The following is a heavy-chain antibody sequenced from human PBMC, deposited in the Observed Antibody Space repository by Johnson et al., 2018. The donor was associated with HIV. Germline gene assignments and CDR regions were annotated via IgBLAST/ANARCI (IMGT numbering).Heavy chain of an antibody. V-gene: IGHV3-30*02. Sequence: QVQLVESGGGVVQPGRSLRLSCAGSGFTFSSYGMHWVRQAPGKGLEWVAFIRYDGSNKYYADSVKGRFTISRDNSKNTLYLQMNSLRAEDTAVYYCAKDRILSGYGPGAFDIWGQGTMVTVSS. CDR3: AKDRILSGYGPGAFDI. CDR1: GFTFSSYG. D-gene: IGHD5-12*01. J-gene: IGHJ3*02. CDR2: IRYDGSNK.